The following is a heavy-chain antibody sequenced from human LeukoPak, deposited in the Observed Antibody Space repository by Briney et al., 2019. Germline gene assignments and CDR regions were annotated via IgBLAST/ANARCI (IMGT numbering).Heavy chain of an antibody. CDR2: ISSSSSYI. V-gene: IGHV3-21*01. D-gene: IGHD6-13*01. CDR1: GFTFSSYW. Sequence: PGGSLRLSCAASGFTFSSYWMNWVRQAPGKGLEWVSSISSSSSYIYYADSVKGRFTISRDNAKNSLYLQMKSLRAEDTAVYYCARDRESSSWFDYWGQGTLVTVSS. J-gene: IGHJ4*02. CDR3: ARDRESSSWFDY.